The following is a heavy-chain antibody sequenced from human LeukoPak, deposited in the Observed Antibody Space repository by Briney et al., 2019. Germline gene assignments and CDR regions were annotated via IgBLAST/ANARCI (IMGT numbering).Heavy chain of an antibody. CDR3: AKDRSSGSFFDY. Sequence: PGGSLRLSCAASGFTFSSYGMHWVRQAPGKGLEWVAFIRYDGSNKYYADSVKGRFTISRDNSKNTLYLQMNSLRAKDTAVYYCAKDRSSGSFFDYWGQGTLVTVSS. V-gene: IGHV3-30*02. CDR1: GFTFSSYG. J-gene: IGHJ4*02. D-gene: IGHD3-22*01. CDR2: IRYDGSNK.